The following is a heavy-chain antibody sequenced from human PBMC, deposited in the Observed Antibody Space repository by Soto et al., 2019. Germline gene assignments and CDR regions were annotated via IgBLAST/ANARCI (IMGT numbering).Heavy chain of an antibody. J-gene: IGHJ4*02. CDR2: TYYRSKWYY. Sequence: SQTLSLTCAITGDSVSSNSAGWSWVRQSPSRGLEWLGRTYYRSKWYYEYAVSVRGRITINPDTSKNQYPLQLNSVTPEDTAVYFCARVGATTWHWGQGTLVTVSS. CDR3: ARVGATTWH. CDR1: GDSVSSNSAG. D-gene: IGHD1-26*01. V-gene: IGHV6-1*01.